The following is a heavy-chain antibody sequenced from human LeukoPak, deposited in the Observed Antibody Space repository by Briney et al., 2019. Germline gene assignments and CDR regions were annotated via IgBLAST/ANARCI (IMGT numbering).Heavy chain of an antibody. CDR2: IYHSGST. Sequence: SETLSPTCAVSGGSISSSNWWSWVRQPPGKGLEWIGEIYHSGSTNYNPSLKSRVTISVDKSKNQFSLKLSSVTAADTAVYYCARDRYDYVWGRIYYFDYWGQGTLVTVSS. V-gene: IGHV4-4*02. CDR1: GGSISSSNW. D-gene: IGHD3-16*01. CDR3: ARDRYDYVWGRIYYFDY. J-gene: IGHJ4*02.